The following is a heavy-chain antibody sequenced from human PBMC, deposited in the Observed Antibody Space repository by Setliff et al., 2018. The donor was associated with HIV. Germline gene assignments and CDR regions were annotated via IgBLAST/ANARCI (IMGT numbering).Heavy chain of an antibody. D-gene: IGHD1-26*01. CDR1: GFTFSSYV. CDR2: MSTGGDIK. V-gene: IGHV3-30-3*01. CDR3: VRDPIEGYPDYFDY. J-gene: IGHJ4*02. Sequence: PGGSLRLSCAATGFTFSSYVLHWVRQAPGKGLEWVAVMSTGGDIKIYADSVKGRFTISGDNSKNTLFLQMNSLRPEDTATYYCVRDPIEGYPDYFDYWGQGTLVTVSS.